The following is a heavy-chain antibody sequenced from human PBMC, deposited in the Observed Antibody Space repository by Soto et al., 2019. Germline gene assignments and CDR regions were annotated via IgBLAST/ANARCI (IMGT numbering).Heavy chain of an antibody. CDR1: GFSLSTSGVG. D-gene: IGHD3-9*01. Sequence: SGPTLVNPTQTLTLTCTFSGFSLSTSGVGVGWIRQPPGKALEWLALIYWNDDKRYSPSLKSRLTITKDTSKNQVVLTMTNMDPVDTATYYCAHILRYFDWLLPQFDYSGKATLVTVSS. J-gene: IGHJ4*02. CDR2: IYWNDDK. V-gene: IGHV2-5*01. CDR3: AHILRYFDWLLPQFDY.